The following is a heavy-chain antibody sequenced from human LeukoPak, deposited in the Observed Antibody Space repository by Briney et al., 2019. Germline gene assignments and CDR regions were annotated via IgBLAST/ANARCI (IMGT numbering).Heavy chain of an antibody. Sequence: GRSLRLSCAASGFTFDDYAMHWVRQAPGKGLEWVSGISWNSGSIGYADSVKGRFTISRDNAKNSPYLQMNSLRAEDTALYYCAKAVKGGIVVSDAFDIWGQGTMVTVSS. V-gene: IGHV3-9*01. J-gene: IGHJ3*02. CDR3: AKAVKGGIVVSDAFDI. CDR2: ISWNSGSI. D-gene: IGHD3-22*01. CDR1: GFTFDDYA.